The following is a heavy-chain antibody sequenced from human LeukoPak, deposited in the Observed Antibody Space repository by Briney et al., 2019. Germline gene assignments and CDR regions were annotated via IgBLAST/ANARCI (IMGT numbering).Heavy chain of an antibody. CDR3: CTSDDAFDI. Sequence: SETLSLTCTVSGGSISSGGYYWSWIRQHPGKGLEWIGYIYYSGSTCYNPSLKSRVTISVDTSKNQFSLKLSPVTAADTAVYYCCTSDDAFDIWGQGTMVTVSS. J-gene: IGHJ3*02. V-gene: IGHV4-31*03. CDR1: GGSISSGGYY. CDR2: IYYSGST.